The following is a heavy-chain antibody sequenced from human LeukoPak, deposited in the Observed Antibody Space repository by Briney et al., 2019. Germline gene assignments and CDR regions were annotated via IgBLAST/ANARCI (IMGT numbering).Heavy chain of an antibody. D-gene: IGHD3-9*01. CDR1: GFTFSSYG. CDR2: ISGSGVST. CDR3: AREGDFDYYFDY. Sequence: PGGSLRLSCAASGFTFSSYGMTWVRQAPGKGLEWVSAISGSGVSTYYADSVKGRFTISRDNSKNTLYLQMNSLRAEDTAVYYCAREGDFDYYFDYWGQGTLVTVSS. J-gene: IGHJ4*02. V-gene: IGHV3-23*01.